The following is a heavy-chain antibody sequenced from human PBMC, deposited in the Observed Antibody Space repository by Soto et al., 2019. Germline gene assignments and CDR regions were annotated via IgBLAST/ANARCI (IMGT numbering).Heavy chain of an antibody. CDR2: ISYDGSNK. J-gene: IGHJ6*02. CDR1: GFTFSSYG. V-gene: IGHV3-30*18. Sequence: QVQLVESGGGVVQPGRSLRLSCAASGFTFSSYGMHWVRQAPGKGLEWVAVISYDGSNKYYADSVKGRFTISRDNSKNTLYLQKNSLRAEDTAVYYCAKVGQGYQLPTCKDGMDVWGQGTTVTVSS. CDR3: AKVGQGYQLPTCKDGMDV. D-gene: IGHD2-2*01.